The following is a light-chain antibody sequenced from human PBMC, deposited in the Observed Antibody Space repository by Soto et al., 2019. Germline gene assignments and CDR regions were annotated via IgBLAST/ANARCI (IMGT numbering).Light chain of an antibody. CDR1: SSNIGAGYD. V-gene: IGLV1-40*01. J-gene: IGLJ1*01. CDR3: QSYGSSLSGYV. CDR2: GNT. Sequence: QSVLTQAPSVSGAPGQRVTISCTGSSSNIGAGYDVHWYQQLPGTAPKLLIYGNTNRPSGVTDRFSGTKSGTSASLAITGLKAEDEADYYCQSYGSSLSGYVFRTGTKVTL.